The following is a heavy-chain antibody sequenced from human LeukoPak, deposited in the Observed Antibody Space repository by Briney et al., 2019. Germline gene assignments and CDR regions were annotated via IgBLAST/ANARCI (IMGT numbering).Heavy chain of an antibody. CDR2: INPSGGST. CDR3: ASLAGGNSESSDAFDI. J-gene: IGHJ3*02. D-gene: IGHD4-23*01. Sequence: ASVKVSCKASGYTFTSYYMHWVRQAPGQGLEWVGIINPSGGSTSYAQKFQGRVTMTRHISTSTVYMELSSLRSEDTAVYYCASLAGGNSESSDAFDIWGQGTMVTVSS. CDR1: GYTFTSYY. V-gene: IGHV1-46*01.